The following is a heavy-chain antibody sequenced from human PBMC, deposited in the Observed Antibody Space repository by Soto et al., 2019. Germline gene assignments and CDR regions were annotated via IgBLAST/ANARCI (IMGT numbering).Heavy chain of an antibody. Sequence: GGSLRLSCAASGFTFSSYAMHWVRQAPGKGLEWVAVISYDGSNKYYADSVKGRFTISRDNSKNTLYLQMNSLRAEDTAVYYCAREGLGPAPPSAWGQGTLVTVSS. J-gene: IGHJ5*02. V-gene: IGHV3-30-3*01. CDR1: GFTFSSYA. CDR3: AREGLGPAPPSA. CDR2: ISYDGSNK. D-gene: IGHD6-25*01.